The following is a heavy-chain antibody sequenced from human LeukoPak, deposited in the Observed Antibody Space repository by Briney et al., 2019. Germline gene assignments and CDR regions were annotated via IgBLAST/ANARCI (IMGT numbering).Heavy chain of an antibody. J-gene: IGHJ4*02. V-gene: IGHV1-8*03. CDR2: MNPNSGNT. Sequence: GASVKVSCKASGYTFTSYDINWVRQATGQGLEWMGWMNPNSGNTGYAQKFQGRVTITRNTSISTAYMELSSLRSEDTAVYYCATDRSSWYYFDYWGQGTLVTVSS. CDR1: GYTFTSYD. D-gene: IGHD6-13*01. CDR3: ATDRSSWYYFDY.